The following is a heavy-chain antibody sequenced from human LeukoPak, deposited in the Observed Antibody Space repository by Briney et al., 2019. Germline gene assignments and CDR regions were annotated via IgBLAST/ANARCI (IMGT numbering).Heavy chain of an antibody. CDR3: AKEGVPPIAYGSYRAGDY. D-gene: IGHD6-6*01. Sequence: GGSLRLSCAASGFNFPTYAMQWVRQAPGKGLEWVASISSSSSYIYYADSVKGRFTISRDNAKNSLYLQMNSLGAEDTAVYYCAKEGVPPIAYGSYRAGDYWGQGTLVTVSS. J-gene: IGHJ4*02. CDR1: GFNFPTYA. CDR2: ISSSSSYI. V-gene: IGHV3-21*04.